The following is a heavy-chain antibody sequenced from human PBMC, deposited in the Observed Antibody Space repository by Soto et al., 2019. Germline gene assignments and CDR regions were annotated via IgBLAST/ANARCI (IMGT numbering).Heavy chain of an antibody. CDR2: ISYDGSNK. CDR1: GFTFSSYG. CDR3: AKDESWFGNVGVFDY. Sequence: QVQLVESGGGVVQPGRSLRLSCAASGFTFSSYGMHWVRQAPGKGLEWVAVISYDGSNKYYADSVKGRFTISRDNSKNTLYLQMNSLRAEDTAVYYCAKDESWFGNVGVFDYWGQGTLVTVSS. J-gene: IGHJ4*02. D-gene: IGHD3-10*01. V-gene: IGHV3-30*18.